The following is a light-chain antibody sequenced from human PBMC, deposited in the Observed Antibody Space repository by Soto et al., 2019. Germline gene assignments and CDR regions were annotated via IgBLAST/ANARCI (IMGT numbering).Light chain of an antibody. V-gene: IGLV2-14*01. CDR2: EVS. CDR3: SSYTSRSTQV. J-gene: IGLJ3*02. CDR1: SSDVGDYNY. Sequence: QSALTQPASVSGSPGQSITISCTGTSSDVGDYNYVSWYQQHPGKAPKLMIYEVSNRPSGVSNRFSGSKSGNTASLTISGLQAEDEADYYCSSYTSRSTQVFGGGTKVTVL.